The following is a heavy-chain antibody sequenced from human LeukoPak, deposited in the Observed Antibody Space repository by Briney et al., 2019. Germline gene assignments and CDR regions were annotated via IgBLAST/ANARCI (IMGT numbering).Heavy chain of an antibody. D-gene: IGHD4-4*01. Sequence: SETLSLTCAVYGGSFSGYYWSWIRQPPGKGLEWIGELNHSGSTNYNPSLKSRVTISVDTSKNQFSLKLSSVTAADTAVYYCARGRLLQELDYWGQGTLVTVSS. CDR2: LNHSGST. J-gene: IGHJ4*02. CDR1: GGSFSGYY. V-gene: IGHV4-34*01. CDR3: ARGRLLQELDY.